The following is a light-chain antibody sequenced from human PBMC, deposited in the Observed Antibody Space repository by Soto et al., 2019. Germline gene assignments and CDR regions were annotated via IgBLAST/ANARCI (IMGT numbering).Light chain of an antibody. CDR2: GVS. J-gene: IGKJ5*01. Sequence: IVMTQSPVTLSVSPGERATLSCRAGQTISSNLAWYQQKPGQAPRLLIYGVSSRATDIPDSFSGSGSGTDFTLTISRLEPADFAVYFCHHYGTSPTFGQGTRLEI. CDR1: QTISSN. CDR3: HHYGTSPT. V-gene: IGKV3-20*01.